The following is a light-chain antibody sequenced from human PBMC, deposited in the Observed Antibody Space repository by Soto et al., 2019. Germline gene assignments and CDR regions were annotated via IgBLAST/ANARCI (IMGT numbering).Light chain of an antibody. J-gene: IGKJ1*01. CDR1: QSISSR. Sequence: GDRVTITCRASQSISSRLAWYQQKPGKVPKLLIYKASSLESGVPSRFSGSGSGTEFTPTISSLQPDDFATYYCQQYDSYSWTFGQGTKVEI. V-gene: IGKV1-5*03. CDR3: QQYDSYSWT. CDR2: KAS.